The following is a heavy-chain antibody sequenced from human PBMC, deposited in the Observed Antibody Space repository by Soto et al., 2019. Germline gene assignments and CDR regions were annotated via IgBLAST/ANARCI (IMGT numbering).Heavy chain of an antibody. CDR1: GGSISISTSYY. CDR2: IYYDGTT. CDR3: ARVGTLNWLDP. Sequence: QLHLQESGPGLVKPSXXXSLTCAVSGGSISISTSYYWAWTRQPPGKGLEWIGHIYYDGTTYYNPSFKSRVTLSVDTSKNQFSLKLTSVTASDTAVYYCARVGTLNWLDPWGQGTLVTVSS. J-gene: IGHJ5*02. V-gene: IGHV4-39*01.